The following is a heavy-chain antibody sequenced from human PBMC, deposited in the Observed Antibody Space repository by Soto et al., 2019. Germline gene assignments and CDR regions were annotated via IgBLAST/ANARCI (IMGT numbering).Heavy chain of an antibody. J-gene: IGHJ4*02. D-gene: IGHD6-6*01. Sequence: GGSLRLSCASSGLTFTNYYMSWIRQAPGKGPEWISYISSSSTFTKYADSVEGRFTISRDNSNNSLFLQMNSLTIEDTAVYYCARLTSISSGRDYWGQGSLVTVSS. V-gene: IGHV3-11*06. CDR3: ARLTSISSGRDY. CDR2: ISSSSTFT. CDR1: GLTFTNYY.